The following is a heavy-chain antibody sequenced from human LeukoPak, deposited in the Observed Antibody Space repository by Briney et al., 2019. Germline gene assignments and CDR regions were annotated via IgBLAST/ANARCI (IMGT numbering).Heavy chain of an antibody. Sequence: SETLSLTCAVYGGSFSGYYWSWIRQPPGEGLEWIGEINHSGSTNYNPSLKSRVTISVDTSKNQFSLNLTSVTAADTAVYYCATYEATSSYYYHFYMDVWGKGTTVTVSS. CDR2: INHSGST. D-gene: IGHD5-24*01. CDR1: GGSFSGYY. J-gene: IGHJ6*03. CDR3: ATYEATSSYYYHFYMDV. V-gene: IGHV4-34*01.